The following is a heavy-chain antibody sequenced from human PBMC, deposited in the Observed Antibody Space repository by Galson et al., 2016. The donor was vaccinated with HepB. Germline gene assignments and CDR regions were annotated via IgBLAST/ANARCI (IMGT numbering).Heavy chain of an antibody. D-gene: IGHD3-9*01. CDR1: GFIFSNYD. Sequence: SLRLSCAASGFIFSNYDMNWVRQAPGKGLEWVSSIRGSGDYTYYADSVKGRFTISRDNSENTLSLQMHSLRIEETAIYYCTKGRVTGHFNVDYWGQGTLVTVSS. CDR3: TKGRVTGHFNVDY. CDR2: IRGSGDYT. V-gene: IGHV3-23*01. J-gene: IGHJ4*02.